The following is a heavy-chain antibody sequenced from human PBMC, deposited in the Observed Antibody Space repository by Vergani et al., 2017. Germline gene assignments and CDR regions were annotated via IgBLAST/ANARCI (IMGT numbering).Heavy chain of an antibody. CDR3: ARVGSSGYYPNWFDP. Sequence: QVQLQESGPGLVKPSQTLSLTCTVSGGSISSGDYYWSWIRQPPGKGLEWIGYIYHSGSTYYNPSLKSRVTISVDRSKNQFSLRLSSVTAADTAVYYCARVGSSGYYPNWFDPWGQGTLVTVSS. D-gene: IGHD3-22*01. J-gene: IGHJ5*02. CDR2: IYHSGST. CDR1: GGSISSGDYY. V-gene: IGHV4-30-4*01.